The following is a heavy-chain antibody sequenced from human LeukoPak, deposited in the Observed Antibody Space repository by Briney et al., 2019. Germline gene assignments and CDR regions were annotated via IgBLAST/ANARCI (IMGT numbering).Heavy chain of an antibody. CDR3: ARDLAYPMAGRVY. Sequence: SETLSLTCTVSGGSISSGDYYWSWIRQPPGKGLEWIGYIYYSGSTYYNPSLKSRVTISVDTSKNQFSLKLSSVTAADTAVYHCARDLAYPMAGRVYWGQGALVTVSS. CDR1: GGSISSGDYY. CDR2: IYYSGST. D-gene: IGHD6-19*01. V-gene: IGHV4-30-4*08. J-gene: IGHJ4*02.